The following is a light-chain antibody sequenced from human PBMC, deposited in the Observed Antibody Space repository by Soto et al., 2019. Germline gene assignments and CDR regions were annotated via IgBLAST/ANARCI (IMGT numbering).Light chain of an antibody. CDR3: LQVDVYPWT. V-gene: IGKV1-9*01. J-gene: IGKJ1*01. Sequence: IHLTQSPSSLSASLGDRFTITCRASQGIRTYLAWYQQKPGKAPKLLIYSASTLQSGVPSRFSGSGSGTDFTLTISSLQPEDFATYYCLQVDVYPWTFGQGTKVDIK. CDR2: SAS. CDR1: QGIRTY.